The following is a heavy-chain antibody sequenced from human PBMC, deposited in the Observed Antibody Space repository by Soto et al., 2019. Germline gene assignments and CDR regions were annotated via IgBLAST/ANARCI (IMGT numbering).Heavy chain of an antibody. V-gene: IGHV4-59*01. CDR1: GGSISSYY. CDR2: IYYTGST. J-gene: IGHJ4*02. D-gene: IGHD3-3*01. CDR3: ARVTSGYRPHFEY. Sequence: QVQLQESGPGLVKPSETLSLTCTVSGGSISSYYWSWIRQPPGKGLECIGYIYYTGSTNYKPSLXXRXXISVDTSKNQFSLKLSSVTAADTSVSYCARVTSGYRPHFEYWGQGTLVTVSS.